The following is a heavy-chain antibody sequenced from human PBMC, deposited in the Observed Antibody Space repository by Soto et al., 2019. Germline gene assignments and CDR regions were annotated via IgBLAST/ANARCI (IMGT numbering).Heavy chain of an antibody. CDR2: INPNGGVT. D-gene: IGHD5-12*01. V-gene: IGHV1-2*04. CDR1: GDTFNDYY. CDR3: ARESGGATATLDYYYFYMDV. J-gene: IGHJ6*03. Sequence: ASLKVSCKSSGDTFNDYYIHWVRQAPGQGLEWMGWINPNGGVTKYAQKFQGWVTMTRDTSIRTVYMQLSRLRSDDTAVYYCARESGGATATLDYYYFYMDVWGTGTTVTVSS.